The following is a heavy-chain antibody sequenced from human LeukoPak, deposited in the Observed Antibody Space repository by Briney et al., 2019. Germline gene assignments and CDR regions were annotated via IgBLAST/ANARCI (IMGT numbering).Heavy chain of an antibody. D-gene: IGHD6-13*01. J-gene: IGHJ5*02. CDR1: GGSISSSY. CDR3: ARVDSSSWYYWFDP. CDR2: LNYSGNT. Sequence: SETLSLTCTVSGGSISSSYWSWIRQPPGKGLEWMGYLNYSGNTNYNPSLKSRVTMSLDTSKNQFSLKLSSVTAADTAVYYCARVDSSSWYYWFDPWGQGTLVTVSS. V-gene: IGHV4-59*01.